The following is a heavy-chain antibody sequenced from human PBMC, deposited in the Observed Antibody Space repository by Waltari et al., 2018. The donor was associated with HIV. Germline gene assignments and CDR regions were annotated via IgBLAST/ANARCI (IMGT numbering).Heavy chain of an antibody. J-gene: IGHJ6*02. CDR3: ARDQAIGYCSGGSCYGYYYGMDV. CDR2: INPNSGGT. D-gene: IGHD2-15*01. CDR1: GYTFTGYY. V-gene: IGHV1-2*04. Sequence: QVQLVQSGAEVKKPGASVKVSCKASGYTFTGYYMHWVRQAPGQGLEWMGWINPNSGGTNYAQKFQGWVTMTRDTSISTAYMELSRLRSDDTAVYYCARDQAIGYCSGGSCYGYYYGMDVWGQGTTVTVSS.